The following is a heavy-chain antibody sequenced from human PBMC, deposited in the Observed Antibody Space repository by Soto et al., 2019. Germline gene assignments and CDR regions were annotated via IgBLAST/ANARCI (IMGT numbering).Heavy chain of an antibody. D-gene: IGHD3-3*01. J-gene: IGHJ5*02. CDR1: GGSMSSYY. V-gene: IGHV4-59*01. CDR3: ARVHDFWSGFFFDP. Sequence: KPXETLSLTCTVSGGSMSSYYWSWIRQPPGKGLEWIGYIYYSGSTNYNPSLKSRVTISVDTSKNQFSLKLSCVTAADTAVYYCARVHDFWSGFFFDPWGQGTLVTVSS. CDR2: IYYSGST.